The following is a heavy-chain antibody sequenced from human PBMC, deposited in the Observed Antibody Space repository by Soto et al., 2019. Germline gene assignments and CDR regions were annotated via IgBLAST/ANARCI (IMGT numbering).Heavy chain of an antibody. Sequence: ASVKVSCKASGYTFTSYGISWVRQAPGQGLEWMGWISAYNGNTNYAQKLQGRVTMTTDTSTSTAYMELRSLRSDDTAVYYCARVRYYYDSSGHYWYFDLWGRGTLVTVS. D-gene: IGHD3-22*01. CDR3: ARVRYYYDSSGHYWYFDL. V-gene: IGHV1-18*04. J-gene: IGHJ2*01. CDR2: ISAYNGNT. CDR1: GYTFTSYG.